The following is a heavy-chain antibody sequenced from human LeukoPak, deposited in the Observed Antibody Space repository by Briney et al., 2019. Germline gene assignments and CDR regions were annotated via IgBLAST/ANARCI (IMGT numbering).Heavy chain of an antibody. CDR2: IYHSGST. D-gene: IGHD2-2*01. CDR1: GGSISSGGYS. Sequence: KSSQTLSLTCAVSGGSISSGGYSWSWIRQPPGTGLEWIGYIYHSGSTYYNPSLKSRVTISVDRSKNQFSLKLSSVTAADTAVYYCARSIVVVPAARKYNWFDPWGQGTLVTVSS. CDR3: ARSIVVVPAARKYNWFDP. J-gene: IGHJ5*02. V-gene: IGHV4-30-2*01.